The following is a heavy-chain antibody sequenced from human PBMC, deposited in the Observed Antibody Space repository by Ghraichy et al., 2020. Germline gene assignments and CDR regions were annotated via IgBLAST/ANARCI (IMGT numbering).Heavy chain of an antibody. V-gene: IGHV3-21*01. D-gene: IGHD7-27*01. CDR1: GFTFSSYS. J-gene: IGHJ5*02. CDR3: ARDRGETFDP. CDR2: ISSSSSYI. Sequence: GGSLRLSCAASGFTFSSYSMNWVRQAPGKGLEWVSSISSSSSYIYYADSMKGRFTISRDNAKNSLYLQMNSLRAEDTAVYYCARDRGETFDPWGQGTLVTVSS.